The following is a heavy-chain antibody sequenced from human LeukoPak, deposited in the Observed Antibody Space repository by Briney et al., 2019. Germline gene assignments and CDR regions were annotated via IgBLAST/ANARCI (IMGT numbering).Heavy chain of an antibody. D-gene: IGHD3-3*01. V-gene: IGHV1-46*01. J-gene: IGHJ6*03. CDR3: AREQRGWLSGNLVGLFALYYTYYYMDV. Sequence: ASVKVSCKASGYTFTMYYIHWVRQAPGQGLEWMGMINPTDGATTYAQRYQGRVTMTRDMSTTTVYMDLRSLRSEDTAVYFCAREQRGWLSGNLVGLFALYYTYYYMDVWGRGTTVTVSS. CDR1: GYTFTMYY. CDR2: INPTDGAT.